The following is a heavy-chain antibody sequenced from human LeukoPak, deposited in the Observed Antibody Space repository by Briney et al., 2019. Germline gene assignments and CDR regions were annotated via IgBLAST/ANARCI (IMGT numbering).Heavy chain of an antibody. J-gene: IGHJ4*02. CDR2: IIPIFGTP. CDR1: GGTFSSYT. D-gene: IGHD2-21*02. CDR3: ARAYMTATRHFDS. Sequence: SVKVSCKTSGGTFSSYTISWERQAPGQGLEWMGGIIPIFGTPHYAQKFQDRVTITADASTSTAYMELSSLRSEDTAVYYCARAYMTATRHFDSWGQGTLVTVSS. V-gene: IGHV1-69*13.